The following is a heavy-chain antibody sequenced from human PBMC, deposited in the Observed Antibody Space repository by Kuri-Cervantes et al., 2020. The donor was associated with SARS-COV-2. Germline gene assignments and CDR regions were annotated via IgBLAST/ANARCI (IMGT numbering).Heavy chain of an antibody. CDR3: ARETGYYDYVWGSYRGPGI. D-gene: IGHD3-16*02. CDR1: GFTFSSYG. V-gene: IGHV3-33*01. Sequence: GGSLRLSCAASGFTFSSYGMHWVRQAPGKGLEWVAVIWYDGSNKYYADSVKGRFTISRDNSKNTLYLQMNSLRAEDTAVYYCARETGYYDYVWGSYRGPGIWGQGTLVTVSS. CDR2: IWYDGSNK. J-gene: IGHJ4*02.